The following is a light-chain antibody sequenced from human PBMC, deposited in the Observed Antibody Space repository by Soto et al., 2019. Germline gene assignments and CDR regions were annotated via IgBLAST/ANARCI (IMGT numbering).Light chain of an antibody. V-gene: IGLV1-47*01. CDR3: AAWEDSHVV. J-gene: IGLJ2*01. CDR2: RNN. CDR1: SSNIGSNY. Sequence: QSVLTQPPSASGTPEQRVTISLSGTSSNIGSNYVYWYQQLPGTAPKHRIYRNNQRPSGVPDRFSGSKSGTSASLAISGLRSEDEAEYYCAAWEDSHVVFGGGTKLTVL.